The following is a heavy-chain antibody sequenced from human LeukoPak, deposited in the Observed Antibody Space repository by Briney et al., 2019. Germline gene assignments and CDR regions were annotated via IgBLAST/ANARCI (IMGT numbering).Heavy chain of an antibody. CDR1: GYTFTSYG. J-gene: IGHJ4*02. CDR3: ARDRSLWFGELFLFDY. D-gene: IGHD3-10*01. CDR2: ISAYNGNT. V-gene: IGHV1-18*01. Sequence: ASVNVSCKASGYTFTSYGISWVRQAPGQGLEWMGWISAYNGNTNYAQKLQGRVTMTTDTSTSTAYMELRSLRSDDTAVYYCARDRSLWFGELFLFDYWGQGTLVTASS.